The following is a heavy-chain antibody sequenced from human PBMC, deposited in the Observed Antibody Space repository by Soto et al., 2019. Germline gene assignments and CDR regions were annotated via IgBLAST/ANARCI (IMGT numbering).Heavy chain of an antibody. D-gene: IGHD1-26*01. J-gene: IGHJ6*02. CDR3: AKEGEEGAPFHYYYGMDV. CDR1: GLTFSSYG. CDR2: ISGSGGST. Sequence: WVSLRLSGAASGLTFSSYGMSWVRHAPGQGLNWVSAISGSGGSTYYADSVKGRFTISRDNSKNTLCLRRNILRAEDTAVYSCAKEGEEGAPFHYYYGMDVWGQGTTVTVSS. V-gene: IGHV3-23*01.